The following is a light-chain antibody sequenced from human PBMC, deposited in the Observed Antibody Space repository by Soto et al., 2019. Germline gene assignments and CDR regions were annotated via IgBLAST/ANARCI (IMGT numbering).Light chain of an antibody. CDR3: QQYHNWPIT. Sequence: EIVLTQSPATLSVSPGERATLSCRASQGIGSTLAWYQQKPGQAPRILMYDASTRATGIPARFSGSGSGTEFTLTISSLQSEDFAVYYCQQYHNWPITFGQGTRLEIK. V-gene: IGKV3-15*01. CDR2: DAS. J-gene: IGKJ5*01. CDR1: QGIGST.